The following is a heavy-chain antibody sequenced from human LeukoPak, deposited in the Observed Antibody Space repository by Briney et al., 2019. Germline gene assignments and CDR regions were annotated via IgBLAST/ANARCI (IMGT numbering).Heavy chain of an antibody. V-gene: IGHV3-23*01. CDR2: ISGSGGST. Sequence: PGGSLRLSCAASGFTFSSYAMSWVRQAPGKGLEWVSVISGSGGSTYYADSVKGRFTISRDNSKNTLYLQMNSPRAEDTAVYYCAKDQVGVHYNWGQGTLVTVSS. J-gene: IGHJ4*02. CDR1: GFTFSSYA. CDR3: AKDQVGVHYN. D-gene: IGHD1-26*01.